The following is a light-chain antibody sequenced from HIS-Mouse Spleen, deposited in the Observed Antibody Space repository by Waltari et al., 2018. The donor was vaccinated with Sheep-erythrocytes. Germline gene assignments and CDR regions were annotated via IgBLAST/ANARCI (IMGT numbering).Light chain of an antibody. V-gene: IGLV2-23*01. CDR2: EGS. CDR1: SSDGGSYNL. Sequence: QSALTQPASVSGSPGQSITISCTGTSSDGGSYNLVSWYQQHPGKAPKRMIYEGSKRPSGVSNRFSGSKSGNTASLTISGLQAEDETDYYCCSYAGSGTWVFGGGTKLTVL. J-gene: IGLJ3*02. CDR3: CSYAGSGTWV.